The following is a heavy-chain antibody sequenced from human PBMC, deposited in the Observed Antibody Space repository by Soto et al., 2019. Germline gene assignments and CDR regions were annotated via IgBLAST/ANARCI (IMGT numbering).Heavy chain of an antibody. J-gene: IGHJ6*02. CDR1: GYTFTGYY. V-gene: IGHV1-2*02. CDR2: INPNSGGT. Sequence: RASVKVSCKVSGYTFTGYYMHWVRQAPGQGLEWMGWINPNSGGTNYAQKFQGRVTMTRDTSISTAYMELSRLRSDDTAVYYCARDLAVVVPAAYYYYGMDVWGQGTTVTVSS. D-gene: IGHD2-2*01. CDR3: ARDLAVVVPAAYYYYGMDV.